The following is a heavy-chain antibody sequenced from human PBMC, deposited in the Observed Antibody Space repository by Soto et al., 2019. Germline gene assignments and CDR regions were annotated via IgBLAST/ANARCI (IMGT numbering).Heavy chain of an antibody. CDR1: GYTFTGYY. Sequence: QVQLVQSGAEVKKPGASVKVSCKASGYTFTGYYMHWVRRAPGQGLEWMGWINPNSGGTNYAQKFQGWVTMTRDTSISTAYMELSRLRSDDTAVYYCAREDIVVVPAAMKGYYGMDVWGQGTTVTVSS. D-gene: IGHD2-2*01. CDR2: INPNSGGT. V-gene: IGHV1-2*04. J-gene: IGHJ6*02. CDR3: AREDIVVVPAAMKGYYGMDV.